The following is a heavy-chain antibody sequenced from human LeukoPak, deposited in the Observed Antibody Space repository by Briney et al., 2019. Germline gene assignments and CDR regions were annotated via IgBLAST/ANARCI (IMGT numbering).Heavy chain of an antibody. J-gene: IGHJ4*02. CDR1: GFTFTGYS. V-gene: IGHV3-48*02. D-gene: IGHD7-27*01. CDR3: ARESYWGLSAKGFDY. CDR2: ISVSSSNI. Sequence: GGSLRLSCSASGFTFTGYSMNWVRQAPGKGLEWVSYISVSSSNIYYADSVKGRFTISRDNAKNSLYLQMNSLRDEDTAVYYCARESYWGLSAKGFDYWGQGTLVTVSS.